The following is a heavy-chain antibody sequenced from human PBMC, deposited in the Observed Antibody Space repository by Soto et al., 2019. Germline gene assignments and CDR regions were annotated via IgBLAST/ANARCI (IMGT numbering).Heavy chain of an antibody. CDR3: AKTSSLFDY. Sequence: EVQLLESGGGLVQPGGSLRLSCAASGFTFSNYAMSWVRQAPGKGLEWVSSISKSGGGTYYADSVKGRFTISRDNSKHTLYLQMNSLKAEDTAVYSCAKTSSLFDYWGQGTLVTVSS. CDR1: GFTFSNYA. V-gene: IGHV3-23*01. CDR2: ISKSGGGT. D-gene: IGHD6-13*01. J-gene: IGHJ4*02.